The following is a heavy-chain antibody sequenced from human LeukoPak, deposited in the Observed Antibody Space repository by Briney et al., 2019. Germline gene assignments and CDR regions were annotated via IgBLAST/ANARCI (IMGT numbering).Heavy chain of an antibody. J-gene: IGHJ4*02. V-gene: IGHV4-59*01. CDR1: GGSISSYY. D-gene: IGHD3-22*01. CDR2: IYYSGST. CDR3: ARGADSSGYYSIFYFDY. Sequence: SETLSLICTVSGGSISSYYWNWIRQPPGKGLEWIGYIYYSGSTNYNPSLKSRVTISVDTPKNQFSLKLSSVTAADTAVYYCARGADSSGYYSIFYFDYWGQGTLVTVSS.